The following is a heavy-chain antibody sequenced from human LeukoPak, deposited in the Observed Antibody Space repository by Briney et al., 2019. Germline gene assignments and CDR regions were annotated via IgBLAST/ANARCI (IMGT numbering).Heavy chain of an antibody. V-gene: IGHV3-7*01. D-gene: IGHD3-16*01. J-gene: IGHJ4*02. CDR2: IKHNGDEL. CDR3: ARELRTFDS. CDR1: GFTFSSYW. Sequence: GGSLRLSCAASGFTFSSYWMTWVRQAPGKGMEWVANIKHNGDELNYVDSVEDRFTISRDNAKNSLYLHMTSLRAEDTAVYYCARELRTFDSWGQGTLVTVSS.